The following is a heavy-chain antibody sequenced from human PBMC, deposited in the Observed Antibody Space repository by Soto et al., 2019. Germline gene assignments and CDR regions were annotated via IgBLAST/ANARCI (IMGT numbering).Heavy chain of an antibody. CDR3: ALRGDSSSWRYYDYGMDV. CDR1: GGTFSSYA. D-gene: IGHD6-6*01. J-gene: IGHJ6*02. V-gene: IGHV1-69*01. CDR2: IIPIFGTA. Sequence: QVQLVQSGAEVKKPGSSVKVSCKASGGTFSSYAISWVRQAPGQGLEWMGGIIPIFGTANYAQKFQGRVTITADESTSTAYMELSSLRSEDTAVYYCALRGDSSSWRYYDYGMDVWGQGTTVTVSS.